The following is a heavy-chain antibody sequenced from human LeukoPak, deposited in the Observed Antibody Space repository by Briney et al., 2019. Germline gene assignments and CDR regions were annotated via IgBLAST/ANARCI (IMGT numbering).Heavy chain of an antibody. CDR1: GFTVSSNY. J-gene: IGHJ4*02. D-gene: IGHD2-2*01. Sequence: GGSLRLSCAASGFTVSSNYMSWVRQAPGKGLEWVSVIYSGGSTYYADSVKGRFTISRDNSKNTLYLQMNSLRAEDTAVYYCASAKSDCSSTSCPFDYWRQGTLVTVSS. CDR2: IYSGGST. V-gene: IGHV3-66*02. CDR3: ASAKSDCSSTSCPFDY.